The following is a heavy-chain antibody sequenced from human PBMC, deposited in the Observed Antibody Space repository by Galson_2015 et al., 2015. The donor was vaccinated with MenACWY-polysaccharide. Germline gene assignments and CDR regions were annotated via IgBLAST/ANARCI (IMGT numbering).Heavy chain of an antibody. CDR2: VYFSGAT. CDR1: GGSISRGSYY. D-gene: IGHD2-2*01. CDR3: ASLPLGNCGSVSCYGYFHH. V-gene: IGHV4-61*02. Sequence: TLSLTCSVSGGSISRGSYYWSWVRQPAGKGLEWIGRVYFSGATKYSPSLKSRATVSLDTSKNQFSLKLSFVTAADTAVYYCASLPLGNCGSVSCYGYFHHWGQGTLVTVSS. J-gene: IGHJ1*01.